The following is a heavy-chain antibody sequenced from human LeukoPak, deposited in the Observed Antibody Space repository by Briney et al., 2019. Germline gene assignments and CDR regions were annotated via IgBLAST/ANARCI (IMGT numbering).Heavy chain of an antibody. V-gene: IGHV3-13*01. CDR1: GFTFKDYD. CDR3: VRQPDSGRYGFDH. J-gene: IGHJ4*02. D-gene: IGHD6-19*01. CDR2: IASGGYT. Sequence: GGSLRLSCVVSGFTFKDYDIHWVRQTTGKGLEWVSAIASGGYTYYADSVRGRFTISREDAETSLSLQMNNLRAEDTAVYYCVRQPDSGRYGFDHWGQGTLVTVSS.